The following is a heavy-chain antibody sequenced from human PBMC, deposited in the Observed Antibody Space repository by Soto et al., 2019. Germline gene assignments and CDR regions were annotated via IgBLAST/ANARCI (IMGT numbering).Heavy chain of an antibody. CDR3: AHRPPGTAAAANGFDT. V-gene: IGHV2-5*02. CDR2: IYWDDDK. Sequence: QITLKESGPTLVKPTQTLTLTCTFSGFSLSTSGVGVGWIRQPPGKALEWLALIYWDDDKRYSPSLKSRLTITKDTSKNQVVLTMTNMDPVDTATYYCAHRPPGTAAAANGFDTWGQGTLVTVSS. J-gene: IGHJ5*02. CDR1: GFSLSTSGVG. D-gene: IGHD6-25*01.